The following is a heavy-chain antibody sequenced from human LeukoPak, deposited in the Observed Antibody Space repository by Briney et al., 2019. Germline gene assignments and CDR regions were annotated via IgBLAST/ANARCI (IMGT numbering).Heavy chain of an antibody. V-gene: IGHV4-39*01. J-gene: IGHJ4*02. D-gene: IGHD6-19*01. CDR1: GGSISSSSYY. CDR2: IYYSGST. Sequence: SETLSLTCTVSGGSISSSSYYWGWIRQPPGKGLEWIGSIYYSGSTYYNPSLKSRVTISVDTSKIQFSLKLSSVTAADTAVYYCARQRGIAVAGYFDYWGQGTLVTVSS. CDR3: ARQRGIAVAGYFDY.